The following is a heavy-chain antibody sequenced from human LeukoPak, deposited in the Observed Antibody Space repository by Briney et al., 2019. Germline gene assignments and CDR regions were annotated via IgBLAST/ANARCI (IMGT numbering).Heavy chain of an antibody. CDR3: ARGSPYYYGSGAEYGMDV. J-gene: IGHJ6*02. V-gene: IGHV1-2*04. CDR2: INPNSGGT. D-gene: IGHD3-10*01. Sequence: ASVKVSCRASGGTFSSYAISWVRQAPGQGLEWMGGINPNSGGTNYAQKFQGWVTMTRDTSISTAYMELSRLRSDDTAVYYCARGSPYYYGSGAEYGMDVWGQGTTVTVSS. CDR1: GGTFSSYA.